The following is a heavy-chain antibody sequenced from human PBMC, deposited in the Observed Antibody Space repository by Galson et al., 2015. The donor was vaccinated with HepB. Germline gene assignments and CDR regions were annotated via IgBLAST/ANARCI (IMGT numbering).Heavy chain of an antibody. V-gene: IGHV3-9*01. CDR3: AKARSGGIAVAGSIDY. CDR1: GFTFDDYA. Sequence: SLRLSCAASGFTFDDYAMHWVRHAPGKGLEWVSGISWNSGSIGYADSVKGRFTISRDNAKNSLYLQMNSLRAEDTALYYCAKARSGGIAVAGSIDYWGQGTLVTVSS. CDR2: ISWNSGSI. D-gene: IGHD6-19*01. J-gene: IGHJ4*02.